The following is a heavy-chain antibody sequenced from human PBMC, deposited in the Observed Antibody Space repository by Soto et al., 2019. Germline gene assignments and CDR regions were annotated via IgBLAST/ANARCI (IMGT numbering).Heavy chain of an antibody. CDR1: GYSFAGYW. V-gene: IGHV5-10-1*01. CDR2: IDPSDSQT. Sequence: GESLKISCKGSGYSFAGYWITWVRQKPGKGLEWMGRIDPSDSQTYYSPSFRGHVTISVTKSITTAFLQWSSLRASDAAMYYCARQIYDSDTGPNFQYYFDSWGQGTPVTVSS. CDR3: ARQIYDSDTGPNFQYYFDS. D-gene: IGHD3-22*01. J-gene: IGHJ4*02.